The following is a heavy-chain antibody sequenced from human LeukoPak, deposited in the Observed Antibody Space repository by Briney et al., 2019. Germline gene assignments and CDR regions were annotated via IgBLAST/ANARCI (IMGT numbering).Heavy chain of an antibody. CDR1: GFIFSSYG. CDR3: AKRGDCSSISCSTYGIDY. Sequence: GGSLRLSCAASGFIFSSYGMHWVRQAPGKGLEWVAVISYDGTNKYYVDSVKGRFTISRDNSKNTLYLQMNSLRAEDTAVYYCAKRGDCSSISCSTYGIDYWGQGTLVTVSS. J-gene: IGHJ4*02. V-gene: IGHV3-30*18. CDR2: ISYDGTNK. D-gene: IGHD2-2*02.